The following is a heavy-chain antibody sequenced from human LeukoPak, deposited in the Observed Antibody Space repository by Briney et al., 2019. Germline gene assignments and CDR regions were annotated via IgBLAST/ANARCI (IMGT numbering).Heavy chain of an antibody. CDR3: ARHPVATIEVYFDY. D-gene: IGHD5-12*01. Sequence: SETLSLTCTVSGGSISSSSYYWGWIRQPPGKGLEWIGSIYYSGSTYYSPSLKSRVTISVDTSKNQFSLKLSSVTAADTAVYYCARHPVATIEVYFDYWGQGTLVAVSS. CDR1: GGSISSSSYY. J-gene: IGHJ4*02. V-gene: IGHV4-39*01. CDR2: IYYSGST.